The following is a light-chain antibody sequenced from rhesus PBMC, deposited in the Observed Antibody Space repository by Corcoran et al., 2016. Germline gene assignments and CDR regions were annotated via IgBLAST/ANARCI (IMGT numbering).Light chain of an antibody. Sequence: QVILTQSPVTLSLSPGERATLSCRASQSVSTYLAWYQQKPGQAPRLLIYGASSRATGIPDRFSGRGSGTDFTLTIASLEPEDAGVDHCYQHSSGLTFGGGTKVEIK. CDR1: QSVSTY. V-gene: IGKV3-10*01. CDR3: YQHSSGLT. CDR2: GAS. J-gene: IGKJ4*01.